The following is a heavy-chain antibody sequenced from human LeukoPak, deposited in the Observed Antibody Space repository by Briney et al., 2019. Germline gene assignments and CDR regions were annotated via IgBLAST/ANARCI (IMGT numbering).Heavy chain of an antibody. V-gene: IGHV4-30-2*01. Sequence: SQTLSLTCAVSGGSISSGGYSWSWIRQPPGKGLEWIGYIYHSGSTYYNPSLKSRVTISVDRSKNQFSLKLSSVTATDTAVYYCARVHGDYVPAWFDPWGQGTLVTVSS. CDR3: ARVHGDYVPAWFDP. CDR1: GGSISSGGYS. CDR2: IYHSGST. J-gene: IGHJ5*02. D-gene: IGHD4-17*01.